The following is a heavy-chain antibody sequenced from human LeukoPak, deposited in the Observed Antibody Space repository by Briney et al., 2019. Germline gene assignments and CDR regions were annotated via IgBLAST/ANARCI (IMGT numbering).Heavy chain of an antibody. CDR2: INPNSGGT. J-gene: IGHJ4*02. CDR1: GYTFTGYY. CDR3: AREVHSSGWYGY. Sequence: ASVKVSCKASGYTFTGYYMHWVRQAPGQGLEWMGWINPNSGGTNYAQKFQGRVTMTRDTSISTAYMELSRLRSDGTAVYYCAREVHSSGWYGYWGQGTLVTVSS. D-gene: IGHD6-19*01. V-gene: IGHV1-2*02.